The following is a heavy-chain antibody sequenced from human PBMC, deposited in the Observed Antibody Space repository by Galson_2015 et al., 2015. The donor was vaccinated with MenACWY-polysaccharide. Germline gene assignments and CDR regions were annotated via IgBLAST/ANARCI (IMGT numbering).Heavy chain of an antibody. V-gene: IGHV5-51*01. CDR3: ARLPPPEPGYYYYYMDV. J-gene: IGHJ6*03. Sequence: QSGAEVKKPGESLKISCKGSGYSFTSYWIGWVRQMPGKGLEWMGIIYPGDSDTRYSPSFQGQVTISADKSISTAYLQWSSLKASDTGMYYCARLPPPEPGYYYYYMDVRGKGTTVTVSS. D-gene: IGHD1-14*01. CDR1: GYSFTSYW. CDR2: IYPGDSDT.